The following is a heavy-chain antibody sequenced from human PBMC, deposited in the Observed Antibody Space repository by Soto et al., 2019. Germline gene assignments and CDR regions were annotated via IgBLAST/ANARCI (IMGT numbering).Heavy chain of an antibody. D-gene: IGHD5-18*01. CDR3: ERGERGYSYGEYYAMDV. CDR1: GGSFSGYY. J-gene: IGHJ6*04. Sequence: SETLSLTCAVYGGSFSGYYWSWIRQPPGKGLEWIGEINYSGSTNYNPSLKSRVTISVDTSKNQFSLKLSSVTAAATAVYYCERGERGYSYGEYYAMDVWGKGTKLTVSS. CDR2: INYSGST. V-gene: IGHV4-34*01.